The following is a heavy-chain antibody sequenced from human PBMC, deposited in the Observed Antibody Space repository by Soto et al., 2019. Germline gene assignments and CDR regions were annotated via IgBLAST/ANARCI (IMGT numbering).Heavy chain of an antibody. CDR3: TKENGRKRGRPPYYYYYGMDV. CDR1: GFDFSTDS. V-gene: IGHV3-30*18. Sequence: GGSLILSCAASGFDFSTDSMHWVRQAPGKGLEWVAVVSYDGSTQYYLDSVKGRFTISRDNSKNTLYLQMNSLRSDDTAVYYCTKENGRKRGRPPYYYYYGMDVWGQGTTVTVSS. J-gene: IGHJ6*02. CDR2: VSYDGSTQ. D-gene: IGHD6-6*01.